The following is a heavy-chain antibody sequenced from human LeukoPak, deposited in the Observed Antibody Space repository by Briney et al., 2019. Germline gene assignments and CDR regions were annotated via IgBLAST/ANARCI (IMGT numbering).Heavy chain of an antibody. CDR3: ARSGRGGAFDI. J-gene: IGHJ3*02. Sequence: SGGSLRLSCAASGFPFSSYSMNWVRQAPGKGLVWVSRIYSDGSRTDYADSVKGRFTISGDNAKNTLYLQMNSLRDEDTAVYYCARSGRGGAFDIWGQGTRVTVSS. V-gene: IGHV3-74*01. D-gene: IGHD1-26*01. CDR2: IYSDGSRT. CDR1: GFPFSSYS.